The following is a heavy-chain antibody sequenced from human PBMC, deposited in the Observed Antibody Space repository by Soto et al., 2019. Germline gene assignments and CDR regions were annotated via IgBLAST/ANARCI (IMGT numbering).Heavy chain of an antibody. J-gene: IGHJ5*02. D-gene: IGHD3-22*01. V-gene: IGHV2-5*02. CDR2: IYWDDDK. CDR3: AHFEPINHYYDSSGYSS. Sequence: QITLKESGPTLVKPTQTLTLTCTFSGFSLSTSGVGVGWIRQPPGKALEWLALIYWDDDKRYSPSLKSRLTITKDTSKNQVVLTMTNMDPVDTATYYCAHFEPINHYYDSSGYSSWGQGTLVTVSS. CDR1: GFSLSTSGVG.